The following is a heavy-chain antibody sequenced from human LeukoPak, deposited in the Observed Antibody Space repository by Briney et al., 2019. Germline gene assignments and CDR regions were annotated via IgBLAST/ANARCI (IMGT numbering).Heavy chain of an antibody. CDR3: ASQSPIADAPFDY. J-gene: IGHJ4*02. CDR2: ISYDGSNK. D-gene: IGHD6-13*01. V-gene: IGHV3-30*03. CDR1: GFTFGSYG. Sequence: GGSLRLSCAASGFTFGSYGMHWVRQAPGKGLEWVAVISYDGSNKYYADSVKGRFTISRGNSKNTLYLQMNSLRAEDTAVYYCASQSPIADAPFDYWGQGTLVTVSS.